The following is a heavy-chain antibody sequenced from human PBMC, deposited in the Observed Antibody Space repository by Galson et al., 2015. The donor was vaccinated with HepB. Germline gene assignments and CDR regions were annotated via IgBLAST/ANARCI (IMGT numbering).Heavy chain of an antibody. CDR2: ISSSSSYI. CDR1: GFTFSSYS. D-gene: IGHD6-13*01. J-gene: IGHJ3*02. Sequence: SLRLSCAASGFTFSSYSMNWVRQAPGKGPEWVSSISSSSSYIYYADSVKGRFTISRDNAKNSLYLQMNSLRAEDTAVYYCARDQMVGAAAGTWDAFDIWGQGTMVTVSS. CDR3: ARDQMVGAAAGTWDAFDI. V-gene: IGHV3-21*01.